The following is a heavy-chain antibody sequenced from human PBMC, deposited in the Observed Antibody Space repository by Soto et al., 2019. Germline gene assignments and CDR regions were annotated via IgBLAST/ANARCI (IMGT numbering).Heavy chain of an antibody. J-gene: IGHJ4*02. Sequence: GGSLRLSCAASGFTFSSYGMHWVRQAPGKGLEWVAVIWYDGSNKYYADSVKGRFTISRDNSKNTLYLQMNSLRAEDTAVDYGASALQEWLFRFDYWGQGTLVTVAS. CDR2: IWYDGSNK. V-gene: IGHV3-33*01. D-gene: IGHD3-3*01. CDR1: GFTFSSYG. CDR3: ASALQEWLFRFDY.